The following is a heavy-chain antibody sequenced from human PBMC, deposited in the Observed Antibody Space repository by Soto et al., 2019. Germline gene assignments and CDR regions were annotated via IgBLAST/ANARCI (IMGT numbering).Heavy chain of an antibody. J-gene: IGHJ3*02. D-gene: IGHD3-22*01. CDR3: ARESHDSSGYYSSFVAFDI. CDR2: IYYSGST. V-gene: IGHV4-61*01. Sequence: KPSETLSLTCTVSGGSVSSGSYYWGWIRQPPGKGLEWIGYIYYSGSTNYNPSLKSRVTISVDTSKNQFSLKLSSVTAADTAVYYCARESHDSSGYYSSFVAFDIWGQGTMVTVSS. CDR1: GGSVSSGSYY.